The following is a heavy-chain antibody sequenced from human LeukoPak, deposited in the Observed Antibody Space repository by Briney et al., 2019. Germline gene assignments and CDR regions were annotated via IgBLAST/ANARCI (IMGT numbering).Heavy chain of an antibody. J-gene: IGHJ3*02. CDR1: GVSISSSNW. D-gene: IGHD2-2*01. Sequence: PSGTLSLTCAVSGVSISSSNWWSWVRQPPGKGLEWIGSIYYSGSTYYNPSLKSRVTISVDTSKNQFSLKLSSVTAADTAVYYCARLTVVPAALRAFDIWGQGTMVTVSS. CDR2: IYYSGST. CDR3: ARLTVVPAALRAFDI. V-gene: IGHV4-4*02.